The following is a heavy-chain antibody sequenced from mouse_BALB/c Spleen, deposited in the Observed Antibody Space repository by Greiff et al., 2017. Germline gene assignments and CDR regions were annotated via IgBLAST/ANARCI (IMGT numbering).Heavy chain of an antibody. CDR3: ARVGNYARINDFDY. CDR1: GYTFSSYW. D-gene: IGHD2-1*01. V-gene: IGHV1-9*01. CDR2: ILPGSGST. Sequence: QVQLKQSGAELMKPGASVKISCKATGYTFSSYWIEWVKQRPGHGLEWIGEILPGSGSTNYNEKFKGKATFTADTSSNTAYMQLSSLTSEDSAVYYCARVGNYARINDFDYWGQGTTLTVSS. J-gene: IGHJ2*01.